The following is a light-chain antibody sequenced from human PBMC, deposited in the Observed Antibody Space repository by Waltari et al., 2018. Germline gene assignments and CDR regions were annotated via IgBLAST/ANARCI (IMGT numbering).Light chain of an antibody. V-gene: IGKV3-11*01. J-gene: IGKJ4*01. CDR3: QQRSSWPLT. CDR2: DAS. CDR1: QSVSSY. Sequence: EIVLTQSPATLSLSPVEETALSCRASQSVSSYLAWYQQKPGQAPRLLIYDASNRATGIPARFSGSGSGTDFTLTISSLEPEDFAVYYCQQRSSWPLTFGGGTKVEIK.